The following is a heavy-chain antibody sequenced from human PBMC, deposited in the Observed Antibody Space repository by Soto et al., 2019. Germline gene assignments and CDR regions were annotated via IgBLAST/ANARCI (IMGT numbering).Heavy chain of an antibody. Sequence: GGSLRLPCAASGFTFSGSAMHWVRQASGKGLEWVGRIRSKANSYATAYAASVKGRFTISRDDSKNTAYLQMNSLKTEDTAVYYCTRPFIGYCSSTSCPPLYYYYMDVWGKGTTVTVSS. CDR3: TRPFIGYCSSTSCPPLYYYYMDV. CDR1: GFTFSGSA. CDR2: IRSKANSYAT. J-gene: IGHJ6*03. D-gene: IGHD2-2*03. V-gene: IGHV3-73*01.